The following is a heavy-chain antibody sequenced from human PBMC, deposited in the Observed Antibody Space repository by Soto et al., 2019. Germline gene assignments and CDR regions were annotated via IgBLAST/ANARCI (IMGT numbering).Heavy chain of an antibody. J-gene: IGHJ6*02. CDR1: GGSISSGDYY. CDR3: AREGGYSYGWMGYYGMDV. CDR2: IYYSGST. D-gene: IGHD5-18*01. V-gene: IGHV4-30-4*01. Sequence: SETLSLTCTVSGGSISSGDYYWSWIRQPPGKGLEWIGYIYYSGSTYYNPSLKSRVTVSVDTSKNQFSLKLSSVTAADTAVYYCAREGGYSYGWMGYYGMDVWGQGTTVPSP.